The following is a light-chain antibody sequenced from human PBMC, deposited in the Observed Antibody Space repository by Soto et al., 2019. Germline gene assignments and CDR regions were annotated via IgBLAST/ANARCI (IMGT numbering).Light chain of an antibody. CDR2: WAS. CDR1: QSVLYSSNNKNY. J-gene: IGKJ2*01. CDR3: QQYYSTLWYT. Sequence: DIVMTQSPDSLAMSLGERATINCKSSQSVLYSSNNKNYLAWYQQKPGQPPKLLIYWASTRESGVPDRFSGSGSGTDFTLTISSLQAEDVAVYYCQQYYSTLWYTFGQGTKLEIK. V-gene: IGKV4-1*01.